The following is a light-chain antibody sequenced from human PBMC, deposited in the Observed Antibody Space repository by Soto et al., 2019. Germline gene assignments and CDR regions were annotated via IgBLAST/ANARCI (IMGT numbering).Light chain of an antibody. CDR1: QSVSGN. V-gene: IGKV3-15*01. CDR3: QQYNNWSPWT. CDR2: GAS. Sequence: EIVMTQSPATLSVSPGERATLSCRASQSVSGNLAWYQQKPGQAPRLLIYGASTRVTGIPARFSGSGSGTEFTLTISSLQSEDFAVYYCQQYNNWSPWTFGQGTRLEIK. J-gene: IGKJ5*01.